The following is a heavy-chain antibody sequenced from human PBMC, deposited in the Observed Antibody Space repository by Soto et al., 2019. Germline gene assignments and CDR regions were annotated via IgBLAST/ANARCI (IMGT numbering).Heavy chain of an antibody. V-gene: IGHV4-31*03. CDR2: IYYSGST. CDR1: GGSISSGGYY. J-gene: IGHJ4*02. D-gene: IGHD6-19*01. Sequence: QVHLQESGPGLVKPSQTLSLTCTVSGGSISSGGYYWSWIRQHPGKGLEWIGNIYYSGSTYYNPSLTSRVSIAVDTSKNQFSLRLSSVTAADTAVYSYAGIDGGSSGGFSYWGQGTLVTVSS. CDR3: AGIDGGSSGGFSY.